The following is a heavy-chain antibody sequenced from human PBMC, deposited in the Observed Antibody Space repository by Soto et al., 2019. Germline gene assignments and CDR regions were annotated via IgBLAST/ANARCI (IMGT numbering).Heavy chain of an antibody. CDR3: ARARIREGSSWSKGPDYYYYGMDV. D-gene: IGHD6-13*01. CDR2: IYYSGST. CDR1: NGYISRYS. V-gene: IGHV4-59*01. J-gene: IGHJ6*02. Sequence: SKHQSHRYSVSNGYISRYSGCWMRQPPGKGMVWMGYIYYSGSTNYNPSLKSRVTISVDTSKNQFSLKLSSVTAADTAVYYCARARIREGSSWSKGPDYYYYGMDVWGQVNTFTVCS.